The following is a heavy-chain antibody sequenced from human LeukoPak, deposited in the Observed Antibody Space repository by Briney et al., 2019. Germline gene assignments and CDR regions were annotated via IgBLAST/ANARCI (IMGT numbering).Heavy chain of an antibody. Sequence: GGSLRLSCAAPGFTFSSYGMHWVRQAPGKGLEWVAVISYDGSNKYYADSVKGRFTISRDNSKNTLYLQMNSLRAEDTAVYYCAKAGGIAVAGTFDYWGQGTLVTVSS. CDR3: AKAGGIAVAGTFDY. CDR2: ISYDGSNK. V-gene: IGHV3-30*18. CDR1: GFTFSSYG. D-gene: IGHD6-19*01. J-gene: IGHJ4*02.